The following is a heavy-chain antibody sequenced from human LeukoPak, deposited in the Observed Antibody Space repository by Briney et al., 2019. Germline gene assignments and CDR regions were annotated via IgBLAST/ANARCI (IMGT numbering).Heavy chain of an antibody. J-gene: IGHJ4*02. V-gene: IGHV4-59*08. CDR2: IYYSGTT. CDR3: ARTRYYYNSRSYGAPYYFDY. Sequence: KSSETLSLTCTISGASIDSYYWSWIRQLPGKGLEWIGYIYYSGTTNYNPSLKRRVTISVDTSKTQFSLKLSSVTAADTAVYYCARTRYYYNSRSYGAPYYFDYWGQGTLVTVSS. D-gene: IGHD3-10*01. CDR1: GASIDSYY.